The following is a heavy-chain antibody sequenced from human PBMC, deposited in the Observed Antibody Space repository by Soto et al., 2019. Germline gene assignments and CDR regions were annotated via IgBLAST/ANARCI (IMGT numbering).Heavy chain of an antibody. Sequence: GGSMRLSCEASGFTLSRVSMNWGRQVPGKGLEWVASISSASSETWYADSVKGRFIISRDNAQNSLFLQMYTLRPEDSAIYYCARGANWGPGTQVTVSS. J-gene: IGHJ4*02. V-gene: IGHV3-21*01. CDR3: ARGAN. CDR2: ISSASSET. CDR1: GFTLSRVS.